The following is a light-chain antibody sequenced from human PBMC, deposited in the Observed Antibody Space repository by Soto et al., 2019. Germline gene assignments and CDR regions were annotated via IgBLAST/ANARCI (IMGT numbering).Light chain of an antibody. V-gene: IGKV1-5*01. Sequence: IQMTPSPSPLSATVGDRVPITFRASQSISSWLAWYQQKPGKAPKLLIYDASSLESGVPSRFSGSGSGTEFTLTISSLQPDDFATYYCQQYNSYSTFGQGTKVDIK. J-gene: IGKJ1*01. CDR3: QQYNSYST. CDR2: DAS. CDR1: QSISSW.